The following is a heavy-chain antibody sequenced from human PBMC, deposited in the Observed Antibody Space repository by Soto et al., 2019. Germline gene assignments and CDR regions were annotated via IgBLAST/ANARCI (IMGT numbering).Heavy chain of an antibody. V-gene: IGHV4-59*08. CDR3: ARRWGTTFDY. D-gene: IGHD3-16*01. CDR2: IYYSGST. Sequence: QVQLQESGPGLVKPSETLSLTCTVSGGSISSYYWSWIRQPPGKGLEWIGYIYYSGSTNYNPSLKSRVTISVDTSKNQCSRKLSSVTAADTAVYHCARRWGTTFDYWGQGTLVTVSS. J-gene: IGHJ4*02. CDR1: GGSISSYY.